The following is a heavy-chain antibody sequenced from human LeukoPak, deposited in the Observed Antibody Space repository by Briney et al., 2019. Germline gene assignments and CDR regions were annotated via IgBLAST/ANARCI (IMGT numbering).Heavy chain of an antibody. Sequence: GGSLRLSCAASGFTFSTFGMQWVRQVPGKGLEWVSYVSGSSDSIKYAESVKGRFTNSRDNAKNSLYLHLNSLRAEDTAVYYCGKSRIGFSGLVDLWGQGTLVTVSS. CDR3: GKSRIGFSGLVDL. CDR2: VSGSSDSI. D-gene: IGHD1-26*01. V-gene: IGHV3-48*04. CDR1: GFTFSTFG. J-gene: IGHJ5*02.